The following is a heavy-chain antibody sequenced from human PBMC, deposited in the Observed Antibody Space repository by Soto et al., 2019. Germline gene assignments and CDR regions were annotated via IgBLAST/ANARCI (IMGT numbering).Heavy chain of an antibody. Sequence: SETLSLTCAVYGGSFSGYYWSWIRQPPGKGLEWIGEINHSGSTNYNPSLKSRVTISVDTSKNQFSLKRSSVTAADTAVYYCARDGSSSFDYWGQGTLVTVSS. CDR1: GGSFSGYY. J-gene: IGHJ4*02. CDR2: INHSGST. CDR3: ARDGSSSFDY. V-gene: IGHV4-34*01. D-gene: IGHD6-6*01.